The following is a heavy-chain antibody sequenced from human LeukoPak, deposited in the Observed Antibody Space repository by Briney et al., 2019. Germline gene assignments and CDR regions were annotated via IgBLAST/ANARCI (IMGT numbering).Heavy chain of an antibody. CDR1: GFIFRSYG. CDR2: IWYDGSNQ. J-gene: IGHJ4*02. CDR3: AKEEDIVLVTAAPFDY. D-gene: IGHD2-2*01. V-gene: IGHV3-30*02. Sequence: GGSLRLSCAASGFIFRSYGMHWVRQAQGKGLEWVAFIWYDGSNQNYADSVKGRFTISRDNAKNTLYLQMNSLRDEDTAVYYCAKEEDIVLVTAAPFDYWGQGTLVTVSS.